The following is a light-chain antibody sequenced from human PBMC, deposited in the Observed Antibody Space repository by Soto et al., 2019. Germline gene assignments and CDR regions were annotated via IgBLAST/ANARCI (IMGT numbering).Light chain of an antibody. J-gene: IGLJ7*01. CDR2: EGS. CDR1: SSDVGTYNL. Sequence: QSVLTQPASVSGSPGQSITISCTGTSSDVGTYNLVSWYQHHPGEAPKLMIYEGSKRPSGVSDRFSGSKSGNTASLTISGLQAEDEADYYCCSYAASSSLVFGGGTQLTVL. V-gene: IGLV2-23*01. CDR3: CSYAASSSLV.